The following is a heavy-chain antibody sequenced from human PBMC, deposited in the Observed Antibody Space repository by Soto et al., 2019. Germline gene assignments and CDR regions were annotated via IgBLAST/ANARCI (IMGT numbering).Heavy chain of an antibody. Sequence: EVQLVESGGGLVRPGGSLRLSCAASGFTVSRYSMNWVRQAPGKWLEWVSSISSTTNYIYYADSMKGRFTVSRDNAKNSVYLDMNSLSAEDTAVYYCARESEDLTSNFDYWGQGTLVTVSS. CDR3: ARESEDLTSNFDY. V-gene: IGHV3-21*01. CDR2: ISSTTNYI. J-gene: IGHJ4*02. CDR1: GFTVSRYS.